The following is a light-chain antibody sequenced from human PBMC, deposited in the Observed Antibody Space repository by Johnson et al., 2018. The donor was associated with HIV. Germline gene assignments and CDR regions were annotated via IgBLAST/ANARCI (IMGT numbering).Light chain of an antibody. CDR2: DNN. CDR1: SSNIGNHY. CDR3: GTWDSSLSTYV. Sequence: QSVLTQPPSVSAAPGQKVTISCSGTSSNIGNHYVSWYQLLPGTAPKLLIYDNNQRPSGIPDRFSVSKSGTSATLGIIGLQTGDEADYYCGTWDSSLSTYVFGTGTKVTVL. V-gene: IGLV1-51*01. J-gene: IGLJ1*01.